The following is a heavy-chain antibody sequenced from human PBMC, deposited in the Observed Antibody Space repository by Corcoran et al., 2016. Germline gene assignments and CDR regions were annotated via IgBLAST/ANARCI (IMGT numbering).Heavy chain of an antibody. CDR1: GGSFSGYY. Sequence: QVQLQQWCAGLLKPSETLSLTCAVYGGSFSGYYWSWIRQPPGKGLEWIGEINHSGSTNYNPSLKSRVTISVDTSKNQFSLTLSSVTAADTAVYYCARAGDYYDSSGYFNWGQGTLVTVSS. J-gene: IGHJ4*02. CDR3: ARAGDYYDSSGYFN. D-gene: IGHD3-22*01. CDR2: INHSGST. V-gene: IGHV4-34*01.